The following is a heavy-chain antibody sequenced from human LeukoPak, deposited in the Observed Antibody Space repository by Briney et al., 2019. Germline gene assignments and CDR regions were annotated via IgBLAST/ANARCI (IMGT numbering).Heavy chain of an antibody. J-gene: IGHJ5*02. CDR1: GGSISSGGYY. D-gene: IGHD2-2*02. CDR2: IYYSGST. Sequence: SETLSLTCTVSGGSISSGGYYWSWIRQHPGKGREWIGYIYYSGSTYYNPSLKSRVTRSVDSSKNQVSRKLSSVTAANAAVYYGARANFNIVVVPVAIELNWFDRWGQGTLVTVSS. V-gene: IGHV4-31*02. CDR3: ARANFNIVVVPVAIELNWFDR.